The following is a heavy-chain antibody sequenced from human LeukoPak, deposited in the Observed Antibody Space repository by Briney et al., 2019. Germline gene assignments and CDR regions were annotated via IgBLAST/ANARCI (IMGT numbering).Heavy chain of an antibody. CDR2: ISAYNGNT. CDR3: ARDHPGYCSGGSCLKYWYFDL. D-gene: IGHD2-15*01. J-gene: IGHJ2*01. CDR1: GYTFTSYG. V-gene: IGHV1-18*01. Sequence: GASVKVSCKASGYTFTSYGISWVRQAPGQGLEWMGWISAYNGNTNYAQKLQGRVTMTTDTSTSTVYMELRSLRSDDTAVYYCARDHPGYCSGGSCLKYWYFDLWGRGTLVTVSS.